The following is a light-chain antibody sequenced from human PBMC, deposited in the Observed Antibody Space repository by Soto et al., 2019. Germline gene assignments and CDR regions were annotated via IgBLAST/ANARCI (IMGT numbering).Light chain of an antibody. CDR2: EVN. Sequence: HSVLTQPASVSGSPGQSITISCTGTSSNVGSYKLVPWYQQHPGKAPKLMIFEVNKRPSGVSNRFSGSKSGNTASLTISGLKVEDEADYYCWSSGGSPTYVFGTGTKVTVL. CDR3: WSSGGSPTYV. V-gene: IGLV2-23*02. J-gene: IGLJ1*01. CDR1: SSNVGSYKL.